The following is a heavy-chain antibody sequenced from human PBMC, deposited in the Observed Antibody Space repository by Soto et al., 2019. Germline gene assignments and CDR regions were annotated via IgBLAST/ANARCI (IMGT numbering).Heavy chain of an antibody. V-gene: IGHV4-34*01. Sequence: SETLSLTCAAYGGSFSGYYWSWIRQPPGKGLEWIGEINHSGSTNYNPSLKSRVTISVDTSKNQFSLKLSSVTAADTAVYYCARGRVGYYDFWSGYQNPDYYYYYGMDVWGQGTTVTVSS. D-gene: IGHD3-3*01. CDR3: ARGRVGYYDFWSGYQNPDYYYYYGMDV. CDR2: INHSGST. CDR1: GGSFSGYY. J-gene: IGHJ6*02.